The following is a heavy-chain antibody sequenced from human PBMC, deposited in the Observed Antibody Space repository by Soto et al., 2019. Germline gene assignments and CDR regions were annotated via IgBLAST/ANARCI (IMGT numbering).Heavy chain of an antibody. D-gene: IGHD3-10*01. V-gene: IGHV1-2*04. Sequence: ASVKVSCKASGYTFTGYYMHWVRQAPGQGLEWMGWINPNSGGTNYAQKFQGWVTMTRDTSISTAYMELSRLRSDDTAVYYCARAYYGSCPFYYYGMDVWGQGTKVTVSS. J-gene: IGHJ6*02. CDR1: GYTFTGYY. CDR3: ARAYYGSCPFYYYGMDV. CDR2: INPNSGGT.